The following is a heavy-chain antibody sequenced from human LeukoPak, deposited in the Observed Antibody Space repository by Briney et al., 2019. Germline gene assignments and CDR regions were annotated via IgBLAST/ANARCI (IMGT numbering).Heavy chain of an antibody. Sequence: GGSLRLSCAASGFAFRYYAMSWVRQAPGKGLEWVSAISSSGSTIYYADSVKGRFTISRDNAKNTLYLQMNSLRAEDTAVYYCAREYYDFWSGYYLDYWGQGTLVTVSS. J-gene: IGHJ4*02. CDR3: AREYYDFWSGYYLDY. V-gene: IGHV3-23*01. CDR2: ISSSGSTI. CDR1: GFAFRYYA. D-gene: IGHD3-3*01.